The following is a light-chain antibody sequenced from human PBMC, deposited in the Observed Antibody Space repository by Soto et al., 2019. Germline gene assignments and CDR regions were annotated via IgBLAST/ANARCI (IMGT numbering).Light chain of an antibody. J-gene: IGLJ1*01. CDR1: SSNIGAGYD. Sequence: QSVLTQPPSVSGAPGQRVTISCTGSSSNIGAGYDVHWYQQLPGTAPKLLIYGNSNRPSGVPDRFSGSKSGTSASLAITGLQAEDDADYYCQSYDSSLIALYVFGTGTKLTVL. CDR3: QSYDSSLIALYV. V-gene: IGLV1-40*01. CDR2: GNS.